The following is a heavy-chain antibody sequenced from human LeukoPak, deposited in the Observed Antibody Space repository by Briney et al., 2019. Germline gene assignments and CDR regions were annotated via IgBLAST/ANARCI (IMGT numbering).Heavy chain of an antibody. V-gene: IGHV1-46*01. J-gene: IGHJ4*02. D-gene: IGHD4-23*01. Sequence: ASVKVSCKASGHTFTSYYMHWVRQAPGQGLEWMGIINPSGGSTSYAQKFQGRVTMTRDMSTSTVYMELSSLRFEDTAMYYCARGTVVTTYYFDYWGQGTLVTVSS. CDR2: INPSGGST. CDR3: ARGTVVTTYYFDY. CDR1: GHTFTSYY.